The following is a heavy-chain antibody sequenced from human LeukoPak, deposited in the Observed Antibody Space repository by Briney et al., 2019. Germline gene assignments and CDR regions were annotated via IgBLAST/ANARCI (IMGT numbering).Heavy chain of an antibody. CDR1: GFAFSSYS. J-gene: IGHJ4*02. D-gene: IGHD3-10*01. CDR2: IRSTSSHI. CDR3: ARGPQNSYGSGTYYDGVFDN. V-gene: IGHV3-21*01. Sequence: GGSLRLSCAASGFAFSSYSMNWVRQAPGKGLEWVSSIRSTSSHIYYADSVRGRFTISRDTAKNTLYLQMNSLRAEDTAVYFCARGPQNSYGSGTYYDGVFDNWGQGTLVTVAS.